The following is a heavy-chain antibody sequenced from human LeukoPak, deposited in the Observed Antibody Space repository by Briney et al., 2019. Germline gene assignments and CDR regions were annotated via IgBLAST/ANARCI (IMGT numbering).Heavy chain of an antibody. Sequence: SETLSLICAVYGGSFSGYYWSWIRQPPGKGLEWIGEINHSGSTNYNPSLKSRVTISVDTSKIQFSLKLSSVTAADTAVYYCARGAPDFDPWGQGTLVTVSS. CDR1: GGSFSGYY. CDR3: ARGAPDFDP. J-gene: IGHJ5*02. CDR2: INHSGST. V-gene: IGHV4-34*01.